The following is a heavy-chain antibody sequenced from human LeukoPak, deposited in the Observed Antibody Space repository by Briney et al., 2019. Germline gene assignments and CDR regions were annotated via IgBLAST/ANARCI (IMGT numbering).Heavy chain of an antibody. CDR1: GGYISSGSYY. D-gene: IGHD5-24*01. Sequence: SQTLSLTCTVSGGYISSGSYYWSWIRQPAGKGLEWIGRIYTSGSTNYNPSLKSRVTISVDTSKNQFSLKLSSVTAADTAVYYCPRAGGLQPDYWGQGTLVTVSS. CDR3: PRAGGLQPDY. V-gene: IGHV4-61*02. CDR2: IYTSGST. J-gene: IGHJ4*02.